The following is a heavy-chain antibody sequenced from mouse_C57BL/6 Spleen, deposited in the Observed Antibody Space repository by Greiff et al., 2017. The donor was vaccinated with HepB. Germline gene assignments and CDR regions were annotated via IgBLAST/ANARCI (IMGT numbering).Heavy chain of an antibody. CDR1: GYSFTGYY. V-gene: IGHV1-42*01. Sequence: VHVKQSGPELVKPGASVKISCKASGYSFTGYYMNWVKQSPEKSLEWIGEINPSTGGTTYNQKFKAKATLTVDKSSSTAYMQLKSLTSEDSAVYYCARGDYGTDFDYWGQGTTLTVSS. CDR2: INPSTGGT. CDR3: ARGDYGTDFDY. J-gene: IGHJ2*01. D-gene: IGHD1-1*01.